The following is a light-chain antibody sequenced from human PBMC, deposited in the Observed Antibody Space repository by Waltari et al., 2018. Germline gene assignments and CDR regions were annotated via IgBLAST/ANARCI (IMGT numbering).Light chain of an antibody. V-gene: IGLV2-14*03. CDR2: DVS. CDR3: SSYTSISTWV. Sequence: QSALTQPASVSGSPGQSITIPCTGTSTDVGGYNYVSWYQQHPGKAPKLMIYDVSKRPSGVSNRFSGSKSGNTASLTISGLQAEDEADYYCSSYTSISTWVFGGGTKLTVL. J-gene: IGLJ3*02. CDR1: STDVGGYNY.